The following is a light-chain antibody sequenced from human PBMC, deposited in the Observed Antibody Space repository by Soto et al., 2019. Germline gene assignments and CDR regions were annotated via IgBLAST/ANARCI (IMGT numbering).Light chain of an antibody. V-gene: IGLV2-14*01. CDR1: SSDVGTYNY. CDR3: TSYPTRSSLEL. J-gene: IGLJ2*01. CDR2: EVT. Sequence: QSALTQPASVSGSLGQSITISCTGTSSDVGTYNYVSWYQQHPGKAPKLLIYEVTLRPSGVSNRFSGSKSANTASLTISGLQAEDEADYYCTSYPTRSSLELFGGGTKLTVL.